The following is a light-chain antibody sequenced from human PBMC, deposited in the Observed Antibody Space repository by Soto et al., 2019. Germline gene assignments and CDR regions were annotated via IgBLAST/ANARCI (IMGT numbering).Light chain of an antibody. CDR1: SSDVGGYNY. V-gene: IGLV2-14*01. CDR2: DVS. CDR3: SSYTSSSNEVV. Sequence: QSALTQPASVSGSPGQSVTISCTGTSSDVGGYNYVPWYQQHPGKAPKLMIYDVSNRPSGVSNRFSGSKSGNTASLTISGLQAEDEADYYCSSYTSSSNEVVFGGGTKLTVL. J-gene: IGLJ2*01.